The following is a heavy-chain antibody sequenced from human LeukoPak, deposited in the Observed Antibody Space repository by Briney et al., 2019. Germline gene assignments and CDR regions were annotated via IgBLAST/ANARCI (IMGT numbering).Heavy chain of an antibody. CDR1: GVSISSYY. CDR2: IHTSGST. J-gene: IGHJ4*02. D-gene: IGHD4-17*01. V-gene: IGHV4-4*07. Sequence: SETLSLTCTVSGVSISSYYWSWIRQPAGKGLEWIGRIHTSGSTNYNPSLKSRVTISVDTSKNQFSLRLSSVTAADTAVYYCARFTTVTTDFDYWGQGTLVTVSS. CDR3: ARFTTVTTDFDY.